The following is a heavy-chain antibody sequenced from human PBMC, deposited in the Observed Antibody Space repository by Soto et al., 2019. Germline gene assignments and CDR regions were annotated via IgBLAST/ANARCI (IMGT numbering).Heavy chain of an antibody. Sequence: PSETLSLTCTVSGGSVSSGSYYWSWIRQPPGKGLEWIGYIYYSGSTNYNPSLKSRVTISVDTSKNQCSLKLSSVTAADTAVYYCARESYDFWSGYYYYYGMDVWGQGTTVTVSS. V-gene: IGHV4-61*01. J-gene: IGHJ6*02. CDR2: IYYSGST. D-gene: IGHD3-3*01. CDR1: GGSVSSGSYY. CDR3: ARESYDFWSGYYYYYGMDV.